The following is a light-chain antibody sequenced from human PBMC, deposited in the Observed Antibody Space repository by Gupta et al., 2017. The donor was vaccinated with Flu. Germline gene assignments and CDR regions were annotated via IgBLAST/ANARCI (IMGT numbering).Light chain of an antibody. J-gene: IGLJ3*02. Sequence: SYALTQPPSESLSPGQTARITGSGDALPKRFAYWYQPKAGQAPVLVIYEDNKRPSGIPERFSGSGSGTLATLTISGAQVEDEGDYYCDSTDSGDDHWVFGGGTKLTVL. CDR3: DSTDSGDDHWV. CDR2: EDN. CDR1: ALPKRF. V-gene: IGLV3-10*01.